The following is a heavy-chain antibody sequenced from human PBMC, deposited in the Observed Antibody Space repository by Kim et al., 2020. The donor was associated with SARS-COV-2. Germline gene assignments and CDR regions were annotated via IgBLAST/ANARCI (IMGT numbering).Heavy chain of an antibody. V-gene: IGHV1-69*02. Sequence: FQGRVTITADKSTSTAYMELSSLRSEDTAVYYCARGNDAYSSSWYNWFDPWGQGTLVTVSS. J-gene: IGHJ5*02. CDR3: ARGNDAYSSSWYNWFDP. D-gene: IGHD6-13*01.